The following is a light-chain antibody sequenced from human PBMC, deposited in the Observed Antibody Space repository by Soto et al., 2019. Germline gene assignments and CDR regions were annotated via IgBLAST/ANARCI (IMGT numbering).Light chain of an antibody. J-gene: IGKJ2*01. CDR1: QSISSY. V-gene: IGKV1-39*01. Sequence: DIQMTQSPSSLSASVGDRVTITCRASQSISSYLNWYQQKPGKAPKLLIYAASSLQSGVPSRFSGSGSGTDFNLTISSLQPEDFATYYCQQSYSTPRVYTFGQGTKLEIK. CDR3: QQSYSTPRVYT. CDR2: AAS.